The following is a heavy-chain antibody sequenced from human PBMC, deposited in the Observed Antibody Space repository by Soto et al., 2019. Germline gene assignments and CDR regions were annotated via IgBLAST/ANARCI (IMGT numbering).Heavy chain of an antibody. CDR1: GGSISSYY. J-gene: IGHJ6*02. CDR3: ARDRGVAARVSPSYYGMDV. D-gene: IGHD6-6*01. CDR2: IYYSGST. V-gene: IGHV4-59*01. Sequence: PSETLSLTCTVSGGSISSYYWSWIRQPPGKGLEWIGYIYYSGSTNYNPSLKSRVTISVDTSRNQFSLKLSSVTAADTAVYYCARDRGVAARVSPSYYGMDVWGQGTTVTVSS.